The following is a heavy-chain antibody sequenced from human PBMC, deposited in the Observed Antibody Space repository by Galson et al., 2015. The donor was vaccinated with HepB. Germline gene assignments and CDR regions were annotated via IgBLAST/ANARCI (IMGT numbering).Heavy chain of an antibody. CDR2: IYYSGST. V-gene: IGHV4-59*08. CDR3: ARHHAGRSSWYDY. D-gene: IGHD6-13*01. J-gene: IGHJ4*02. CDR1: GGSISSYY. Sequence: SETLSLTCTVSGGSISSYYWSWIRQPPGKGLEWIGYIYYSGSTHYNPSLKSRVAISVDTSKNQFSLRLSSVTAADTAVYYCARHHAGRSSWYDYWGQGTLVTVSS.